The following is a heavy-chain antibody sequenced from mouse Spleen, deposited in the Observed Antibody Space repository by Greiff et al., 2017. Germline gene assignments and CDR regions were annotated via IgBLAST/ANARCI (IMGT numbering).Heavy chain of an antibody. J-gene: IGHJ3*01. CDR3: AREWSNYGFAY. V-gene: IGHV3-6*01. CDR2: ISYDGSN. Sequence: EVKVEESGPGLVKPSQSLSLTCSVTGYSITSGYYWKWIRQFPGNKLEWMGYISYDGSNNYNPSLKNRISITRDTSKNQFFLKLNSVTTEDTATYYCAREWSNYGFAYWGQGTLVTVSA. D-gene: IGHD2-5*01. CDR1: GYSITSGYY.